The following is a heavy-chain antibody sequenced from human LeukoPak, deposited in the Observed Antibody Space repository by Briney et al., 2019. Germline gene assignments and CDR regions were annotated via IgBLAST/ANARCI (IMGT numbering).Heavy chain of an antibody. CDR1: GFTFSRCD. V-gene: IGHV3-13*01. J-gene: IGHJ4*02. Sequence: PGGSLRLSCAASGFTFSRCDMHWVRQAPGKGLEWVSTIGTGGDIYYSDSVKGRFTISRENAKNSLYLQMNSLSAGDTAVYFCARGGIAVPGMDLEDYWGQGTLVTVSS. CDR2: IGTGGDI. D-gene: IGHD6-19*01. CDR3: ARGGIAVPGMDLEDY.